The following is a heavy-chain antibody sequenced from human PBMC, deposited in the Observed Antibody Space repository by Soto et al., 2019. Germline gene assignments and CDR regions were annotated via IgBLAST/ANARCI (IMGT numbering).Heavy chain of an antibody. Sequence: SETLSLTCAVSGYSISSSNCWGWIRQPPGKGLEWIGYIYYSVSTYYNPSLKSRVTMSVETSKNQFSLKLSSVTAVDTAVYYCARAYTAMVNGAFDILGQRTMVPVS. D-gene: IGHD5-18*01. V-gene: IGHV4-28*01. CDR1: GYSISSSNC. J-gene: IGHJ3*02. CDR3: ARAYTAMVNGAFDI. CDR2: IYYSVST.